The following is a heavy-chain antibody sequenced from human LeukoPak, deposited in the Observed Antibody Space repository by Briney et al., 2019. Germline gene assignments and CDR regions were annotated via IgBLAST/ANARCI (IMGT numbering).Heavy chain of an antibody. CDR2: INPNSGDT. V-gene: IGHV1-2*02. CDR3: ASALRGYCSSTSCYLIDY. J-gene: IGHJ4*02. CDR1: GYTFTGFY. D-gene: IGHD2-2*01. Sequence: ASVKVSCKASGYTFTGFYMHWVRQAPGQRLEWMGGINPNSGDTNYAQNFLGRVTMTRDTSISTAYMELSRLTSDDTGMYYCASALRGYCSSTSCYLIDYWGQGSLVTVSS.